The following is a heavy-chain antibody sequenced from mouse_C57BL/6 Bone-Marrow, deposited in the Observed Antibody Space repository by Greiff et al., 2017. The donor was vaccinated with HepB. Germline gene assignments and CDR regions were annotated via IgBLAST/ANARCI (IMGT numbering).Heavy chain of an antibody. CDR1: GYTFTSYW. Sequence: QVQLQQPGTELVKPGASVKLSCKASGYTFTSYWMHWVKQRPGQGLEWIGNINPSNGGTNYNEKFKSKATLTVDKSSSTAYMQLSSLTSEDSAVYYCARPHYYGSSYNWYFDVWVTGTTVTVSS. V-gene: IGHV1-53*01. D-gene: IGHD1-1*01. CDR2: INPSNGGT. CDR3: ARPHYYGSSYNWYFDV. J-gene: IGHJ1*03.